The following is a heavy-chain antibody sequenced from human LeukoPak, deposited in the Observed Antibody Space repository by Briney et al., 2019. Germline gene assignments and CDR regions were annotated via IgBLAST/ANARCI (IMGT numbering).Heavy chain of an antibody. CDR1: GYTFTGYY. J-gene: IGHJ4*02. CDR2: INPNSGGT. CDR3: ATSYDSSSWYIAY. Sequence: ASVKVSCKASGYTFTGYYMHWVRQAPGQGLEWMGWINPNSGGTNYAQKFQGRVTMTRDTSISTAYMELSRLRSDDTAVYYCATSYDSSSWYIAYWGQGTLVTVSS. V-gene: IGHV1-2*02. D-gene: IGHD6-13*01.